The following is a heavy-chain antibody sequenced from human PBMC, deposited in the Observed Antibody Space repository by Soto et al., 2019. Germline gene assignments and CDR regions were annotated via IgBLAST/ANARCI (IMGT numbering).Heavy chain of an antibody. CDR3: ARGYYDSGVWRGYYYGMDV. CDR1: GGSISSYY. Sequence: ETLSLTCTVSGGSISSYYWSWIRQPPGKGLEWIGYIYYSGSTNYNPSLKSRVTISVDTSKNQFSLKLSSVTAADTAVYYCARGYYDSGVWRGYYYGMDVWGQGTTVTVSS. J-gene: IGHJ6*02. D-gene: IGHD3-3*01. CDR2: IYYSGST. V-gene: IGHV4-59*01.